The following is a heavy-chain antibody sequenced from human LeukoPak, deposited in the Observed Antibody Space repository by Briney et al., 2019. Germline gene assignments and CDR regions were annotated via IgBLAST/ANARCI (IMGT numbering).Heavy chain of an antibody. Sequence: GGSLRLSCAASGFTFSTYWMHWVRQAPGKGLVWVSRFNSDGRSAYYADSVKGRFTLSRDNAKNTLYLQMNSLRAEDTAVYYCTRGRYYLDSWGQGTLVTVSS. J-gene: IGHJ4*02. CDR3: TRGRYYLDS. CDR1: GFTFSTYW. V-gene: IGHV3-74*01. CDR2: FNSDGRSA.